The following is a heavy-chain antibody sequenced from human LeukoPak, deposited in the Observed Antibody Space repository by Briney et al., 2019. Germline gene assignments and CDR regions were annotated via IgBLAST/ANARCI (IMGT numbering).Heavy chain of an antibody. CDR3: AREDYDSSGYRTFFDY. V-gene: IGHV3-74*01. CDR1: GFTFSRFW. CDR2: IDTDGSTT. D-gene: IGHD3-22*01. Sequence: GGSLRLSCAASGFTFSRFWMHWVRQPPGKGLVWVSRIDTDGSTTTYADSVKGRFTISRDNAKNSLYLQMNSLRAEDTAVYYCAREDYDSSGYRTFFDYWGQGTLVTVSS. J-gene: IGHJ4*02.